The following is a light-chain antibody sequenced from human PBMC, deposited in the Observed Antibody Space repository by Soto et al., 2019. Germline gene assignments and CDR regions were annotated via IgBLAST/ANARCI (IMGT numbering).Light chain of an antibody. CDR3: QQYYSTPYT. J-gene: IGKJ2*01. CDR2: WAS. CDR1: QSVLYSSNNKNY. Sequence: DIVMTQSPDSLAVSLGERATINCKSSQSVLYSSNNKNYLAWYQQKPGQPPKLLIYWASTRESGVPDRFSGSGSGSEFTLTISSLQAVDVAVYYCQQYYSTPYTFGQGTKLEIK. V-gene: IGKV4-1*01.